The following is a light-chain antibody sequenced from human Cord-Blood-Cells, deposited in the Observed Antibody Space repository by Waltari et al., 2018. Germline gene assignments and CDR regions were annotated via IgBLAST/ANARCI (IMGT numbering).Light chain of an antibody. J-gene: IGLJ3*02. V-gene: IGLV2-14*03. Sequence: QSALTQPASVSGSPGQSITISCTGTSSDVGGYNYVSWYQQHPGKAPKRMIYDVSNRPSGVSNRFSGSKSGNMASLTISGLQAEDEADYYCSSYTSSSTWVFGGGTKLTVL. CDR3: SSYTSSSTWV. CDR1: SSDVGGYNY. CDR2: DVS.